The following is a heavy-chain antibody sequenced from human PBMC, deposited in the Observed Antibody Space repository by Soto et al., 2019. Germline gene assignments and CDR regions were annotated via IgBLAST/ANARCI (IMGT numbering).Heavy chain of an antibody. V-gene: IGHV1-8*01. D-gene: IGHD2-2*01. CDR3: ARRYEYYYFGMDV. J-gene: IGHJ6*02. Sequence: QKFQGRVTMTRNTSISTAYMELSSLRSEDTAVYYCARRYEYYYFGMDVWGQGTTVTVSS.